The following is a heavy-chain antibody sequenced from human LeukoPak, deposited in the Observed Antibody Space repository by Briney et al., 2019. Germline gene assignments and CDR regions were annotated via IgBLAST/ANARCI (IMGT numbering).Heavy chain of an antibody. V-gene: IGHV3-21*01. CDR3: ARPIFFSGGTCYWFDR. CDR2: ISITVRAI. D-gene: IGHD2-15*01. CDR1: GFTSRTYT. Sequence: GRTLRLSRAASGFTSRTYTMNWGSGAPGKGLECGASISITVRAIFSADSAKGRFTFSRDNPKNSPYLHMDSLRAEDPPIFYCARPIFFSGGTCYWFDRWGEGSLVTV. J-gene: IGHJ5*02.